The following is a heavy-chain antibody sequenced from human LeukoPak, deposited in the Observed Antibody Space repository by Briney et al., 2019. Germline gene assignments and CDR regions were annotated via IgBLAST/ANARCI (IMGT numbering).Heavy chain of an antibody. V-gene: IGHV3-30-3*01. D-gene: IGHD6-6*01. J-gene: IGHJ3*01. CDR3: ARVYSSSSGKNAFDV. CDR2: ISYDGSNK. CDR1: GFTFSSYA. Sequence: GGSLRLSCAASGFTFSSYAMHWVRQAPGKGLEWVAVISYDGSNKYYADSVKGRFTISRDNSKNTLYLQMNSLRAEDTAVYYCARVYSSSSGKNAFDVWGQGTMVTVSS.